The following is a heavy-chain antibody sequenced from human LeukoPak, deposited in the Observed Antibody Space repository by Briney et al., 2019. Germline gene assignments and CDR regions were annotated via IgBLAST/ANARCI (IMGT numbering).Heavy chain of an antibody. V-gene: IGHV3-48*03. Sequence: GGSLRLSCAASGFTFSSYEMIWVRQAPGQGLEWLAYISSSGDRTLYCSASMRGRFAVSRDNAKNSLYLQMNTLTIEDTAVYYCARDDALGDNALDIWGQGTMVTVSS. J-gene: IGHJ3*02. D-gene: IGHD3-16*01. CDR1: GFTFSSYE. CDR3: ARDDALGDNALDI. CDR2: ISSSGDRTL.